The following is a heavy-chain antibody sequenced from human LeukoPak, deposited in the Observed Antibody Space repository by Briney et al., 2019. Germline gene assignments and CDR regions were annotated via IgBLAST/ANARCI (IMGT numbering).Heavy chain of an antibody. J-gene: IGHJ4*02. Sequence: ASVKVSCKASGCTFTAYYLNWVRQAPGQGLEWLGWTHPSSGVAKLPQRFQGRVTMARDTSITTAYMELSSLRSDDTAVYYCARSPPIWNYVDYFDYWGQGVLVSVSS. CDR1: GCTFTAYY. V-gene: IGHV1-2*02. CDR2: THPSSGVA. D-gene: IGHD1-7*01. CDR3: ARSPPIWNYVDYFDY.